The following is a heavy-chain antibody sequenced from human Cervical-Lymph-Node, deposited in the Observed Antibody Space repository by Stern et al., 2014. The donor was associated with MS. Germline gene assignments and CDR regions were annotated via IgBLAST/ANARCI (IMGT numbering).Heavy chain of an antibody. Sequence: EQLVDSGGGVVQPGRSLRLSCAASGFTFSSYGMHWVRHAPGKVLEWVAVIWYDGSNKYYADSVKCRFTISRDNSKNTLYLQMNSLRAEDTAVYYCARDGSRVDYWGQGTLVTVSS. CDR1: GFTFSSYG. CDR2: IWYDGSNK. V-gene: IGHV3-33*01. J-gene: IGHJ4*02. CDR3: ARDGSRVDY.